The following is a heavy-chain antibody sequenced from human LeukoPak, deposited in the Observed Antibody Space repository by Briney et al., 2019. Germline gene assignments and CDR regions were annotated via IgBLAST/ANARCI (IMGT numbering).Heavy chain of an antibody. V-gene: IGHV4-59*01. CDR2: IYYSGST. CDR3: ARGKYSSSWYRWFDP. J-gene: IGHJ5*02. D-gene: IGHD6-13*01. Sequence: PSETLSLTCTVSGGSISSYDWSWIRQPPGKGPEWIGYIYYSGSTNYNPSLKSRVTISVDTSKNQFSLKLSSVTAADTAVYYCARGKYSSSWYRWFDPWGQGTLVTVSS. CDR1: GGSISSYD.